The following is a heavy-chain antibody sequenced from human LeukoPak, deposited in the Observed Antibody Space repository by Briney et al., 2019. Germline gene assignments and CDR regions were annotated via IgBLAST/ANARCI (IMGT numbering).Heavy chain of an antibody. V-gene: IGHV3-48*01. CDR1: GFTFSSYS. J-gene: IGHJ3*02. D-gene: IGHD2/OR15-2a*01. CDR2: ISSNSSTI. CDR3: ARTGLSDAFDI. Sequence: GGSLRLSCAASGFTFSSYSMNWVRQAPGKGLEWVSYISSNSSTIYCADSVKGRLTISRDNTKNSLYLQMNSLRAEDTAVYYCARTGLSDAFDIWGQGTMVTVSS.